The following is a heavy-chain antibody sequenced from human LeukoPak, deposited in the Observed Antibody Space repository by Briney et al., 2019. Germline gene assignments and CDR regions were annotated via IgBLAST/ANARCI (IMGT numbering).Heavy chain of an antibody. J-gene: IGHJ4*02. CDR2: ISAYNGNT. CDR3: ARDQAATNTQVRFCLD. Sequence: ASVKVSCKASGYTFTSYGISWVRQAPGQGLEWMGSISAYNGNTNFAQKLQGRVTMTTDTSTSTAYMDLRSLRSDDTAVYYCARDQAATNTQVRFCLDWGQGTLVTVSS. CDR1: GYTFTSYG. D-gene: IGHD3-9*01. V-gene: IGHV1-18*01.